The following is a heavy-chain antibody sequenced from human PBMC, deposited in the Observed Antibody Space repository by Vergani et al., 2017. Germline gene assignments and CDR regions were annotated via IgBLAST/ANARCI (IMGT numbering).Heavy chain of an antibody. Sequence: QLQLQESGPGLVKPSETLSLTCTVSGGSISSSSYYWGWIRQPPGKGLEWIGSIYYSGSTYYNPSLKSRVTISVDTSKNQFSLKLSSVTAADTAVYYCARXPYCSGGSCYERGNWFDPWGQGTLVTVSS. J-gene: IGHJ5*02. V-gene: IGHV4-39*07. CDR3: ARXPYCSGGSCYERGNWFDP. D-gene: IGHD2-15*01. CDR1: GGSISSSSYY. CDR2: IYYSGST.